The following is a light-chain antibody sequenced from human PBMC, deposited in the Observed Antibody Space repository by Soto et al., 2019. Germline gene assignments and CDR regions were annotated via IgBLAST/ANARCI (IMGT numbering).Light chain of an antibody. CDR3: AAWDDTIKRYV. J-gene: IGLJ1*01. CDR2: YNN. CDR1: NSNIASNT. V-gene: IGLV1-44*01. Sequence: QSALAQPPSASETPGQTVSISCSGSNSNIASNTVNWYQHLPGTAPKLLIYYNNQRPSGVPDRFSGSKSGTSAFLAISGLQYEDESDYYCAAWDDTIKRYVFGTGNKVTVL.